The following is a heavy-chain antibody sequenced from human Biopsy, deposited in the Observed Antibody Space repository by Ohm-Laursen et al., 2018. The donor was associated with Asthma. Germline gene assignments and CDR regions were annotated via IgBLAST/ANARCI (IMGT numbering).Heavy chain of an antibody. CDR3: ARCQVGYSSGWSLLLKKIYYSGMDV. CDR2: IMTVFGTT. V-gene: IGHV1-69*01. D-gene: IGHD6-19*01. Sequence: SSVKVSCKVPGGTFSNFAISWERQAPGQGLEWLGGIMTVFGTTNYAQKFQGRVTITADESTSTAYMEVTSLRSEDTAIYYCARCQVGYSSGWSLLLKKIYYSGMDVWGQGTAVTVSS. J-gene: IGHJ6*02. CDR1: GGTFSNFA.